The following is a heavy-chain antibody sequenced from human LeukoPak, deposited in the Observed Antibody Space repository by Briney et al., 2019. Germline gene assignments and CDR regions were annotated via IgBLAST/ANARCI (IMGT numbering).Heavy chain of an antibody. J-gene: IGHJ3*02. Sequence: QPGGSLRLSCAASGFTFSSYEMNWVRQAPGKGLEWVSYISSSSSFTNYADSVKGRFTISRDNAKNSLYLQMNSLRAEDTAVYYCARVGDSSGSDAFDIWGQGTMVTVSS. CDR1: GFTFSSYE. D-gene: IGHD3-22*01. CDR2: ISSSSSFT. V-gene: IGHV3-48*03. CDR3: ARVGDSSGSDAFDI.